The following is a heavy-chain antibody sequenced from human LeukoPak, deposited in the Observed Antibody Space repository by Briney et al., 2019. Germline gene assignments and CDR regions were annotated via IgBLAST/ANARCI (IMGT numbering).Heavy chain of an antibody. V-gene: IGHV3-53*01. J-gene: IGHJ4*02. CDR2: IYSGGST. CDR1: GFTVSSNY. D-gene: IGHD6-19*01. Sequence: GGSLRLSCAASGFTVSSNYMSWVRQAPGKGLEWVSVIYSGGSTYYADSVKARFTISRDNSKNTLYLQMNSLRAEDTAVYYCARVLAVALDYWGQGTLVTVSS. CDR3: ARVLAVALDY.